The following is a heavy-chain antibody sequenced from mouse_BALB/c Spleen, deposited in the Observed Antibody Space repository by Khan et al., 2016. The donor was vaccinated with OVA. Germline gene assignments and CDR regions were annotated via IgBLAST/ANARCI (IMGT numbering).Heavy chain of an antibody. J-gene: IGHJ1*01. D-gene: IGHD2-1*01. CDR1: GFTFSSFG. CDR3: ARSGGNVHGYFDV. CDR2: ISRGSSTI. Sequence: EVELVESGGGLVQPGGSRKLSCAASGFTFSSFGMHWVRQAPKKGLEWVAYISRGSSTIYYVDTVKGRFTISRDNPTNTLFLQMTSLRSEDTAKDSCARSGGNVHGYFDVWGAGTSVTVS. V-gene: IGHV5-17*02.